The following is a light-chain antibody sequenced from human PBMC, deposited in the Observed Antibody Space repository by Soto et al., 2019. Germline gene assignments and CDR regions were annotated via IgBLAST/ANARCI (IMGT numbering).Light chain of an antibody. J-gene: IGKJ5*01. CDR2: DAY. CDR3: QQRHMWPIT. CDR1: QSFRGL. Sequence: EILLTQSPGALAVSPGEVATLSCRASQSFRGLLAWYQQKPGQAPRLLIYDAYNRATGIPPRFSGSGSGTDFTLTISSLEPEDSAVYYCQQRHMWPITFGQGTRLEIK. V-gene: IGKV3-11*01.